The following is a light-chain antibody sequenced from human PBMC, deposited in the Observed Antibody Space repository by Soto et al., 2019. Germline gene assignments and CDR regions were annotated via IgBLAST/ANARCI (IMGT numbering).Light chain of an antibody. V-gene: IGKV3-20*01. CDR1: QSVSNNY. CDR3: QQYGSSPSIT. J-gene: IGKJ5*01. Sequence: EIVLKQSPGTLSLYTGERATLSCRASQSVSNNYLAWYQQKPGQAPRFLIYGASTRANGIPDRFSGSGSGTDFTLTISRLEPGDFAVYSCQQYGSSPSITFGQGTRRRL. CDR2: GAS.